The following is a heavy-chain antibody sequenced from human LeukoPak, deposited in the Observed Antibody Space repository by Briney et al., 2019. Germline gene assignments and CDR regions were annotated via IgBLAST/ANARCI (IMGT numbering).Heavy chain of an antibody. V-gene: IGHV1-18*01. CDR3: ATASGIYSSSSLDY. CDR1: GYTFTSYG. Sequence: ASVKVACKASGYTFTSYGISWVRQAPGQGLEWMGWISAYNGNTNYAQKLQGRVTMTTDTSTSTAYMELRSLRSEDTAVYYCATASGIYSSSSLDYWGQGTLVTVSS. CDR2: ISAYNGNT. J-gene: IGHJ4*02. D-gene: IGHD6-6*01.